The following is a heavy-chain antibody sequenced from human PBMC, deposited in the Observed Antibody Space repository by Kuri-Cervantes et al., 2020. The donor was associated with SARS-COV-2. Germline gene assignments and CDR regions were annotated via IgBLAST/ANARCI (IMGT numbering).Heavy chain of an antibody. Sequence: GESLKISCAASGFTFSDYYMSWIRQAPGKGLEWVSYISSSGSTIYYADSVKGRFTISRDNAKNSLYLQMNSLRAEDTAVYYCARALLCSSTSCYTDAFEIWGQGTMVTVSS. CDR3: ARALLCSSTSCYTDAFEI. D-gene: IGHD2-2*02. J-gene: IGHJ3*02. CDR1: GFTFSDYY. V-gene: IGHV3-11*04. CDR2: ISSSGSTI.